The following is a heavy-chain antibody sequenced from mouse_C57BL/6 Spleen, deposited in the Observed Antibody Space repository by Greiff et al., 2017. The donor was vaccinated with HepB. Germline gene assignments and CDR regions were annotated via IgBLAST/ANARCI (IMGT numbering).Heavy chain of an antibody. CDR3: ARAVSLTAFYAMDY. J-gene: IGHJ4*01. D-gene: IGHD3-2*01. CDR1: GYTFTSYW. Sequence: VQLQQPGAELVMPGASVKLSCKASGYTFTSYWMHWVKQRPGQGLEWIGEIDPSDSYTNYNQKFKGKSTLTVDKSSSTAYMQLSSLTSEDSAVYYCARAVSLTAFYAMDYWGQGTSVTVSS. V-gene: IGHV1-69*01. CDR2: IDPSDSYT.